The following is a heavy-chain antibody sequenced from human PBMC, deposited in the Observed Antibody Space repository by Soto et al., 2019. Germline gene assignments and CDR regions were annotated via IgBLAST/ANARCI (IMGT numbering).Heavy chain of an antibody. J-gene: IGHJ4*02. V-gene: IGHV4-59*01. Sequence: SETLSLTCTVTGGSISTFHWSWIRQPPGKGLEWIGYIYYSGSTNYNPSLKSRVTISVDTSNNQFSLRLNSVTAADTAVYYCARHFSVDYFDYWGQGALVTVSS. CDR2: IYYSGST. CDR3: ARHFSVDYFDY. CDR1: GGSISTFH.